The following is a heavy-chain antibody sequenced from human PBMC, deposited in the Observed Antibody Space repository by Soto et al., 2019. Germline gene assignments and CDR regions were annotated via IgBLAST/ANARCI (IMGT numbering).Heavy chain of an antibody. J-gene: IGHJ4*02. D-gene: IGHD3-9*01. CDR2: IIPIFGTA. V-gene: IGHV1-69*13. CDR1: GGTFSSYA. CDR3: ARGLVPYCDILTGYYILDY. Sequence: SVKVSCKASGGTFSSYAISWVRQAPGQGLEWMGGIIPIFGTANYAQKFQGRVTITADESTSTAYMELSSLRSEDTAVYYCARGLVPYCDILTGYYILDYWGQGTLVTVSS.